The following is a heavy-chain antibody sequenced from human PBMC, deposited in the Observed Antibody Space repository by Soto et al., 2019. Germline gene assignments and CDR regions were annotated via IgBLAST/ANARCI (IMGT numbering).Heavy chain of an antibody. CDR2: ISARGGSS. J-gene: IGHJ4*02. CDR1: GFSFSSYA. D-gene: IGHD5-12*01. V-gene: IGHV3-23*01. Sequence: DVQLLESGGGLVQPGGSLRLSCAASGFSFSSYAMVWVRQAPGKGLEWVAVISARGGSSYFADSVKGRFTLSRDNSKNVLSLEMNRLSADETAIYFCAKGSIEYSASVDNWGQGTLVVVSS. CDR3: AKGSIEYSASVDN.